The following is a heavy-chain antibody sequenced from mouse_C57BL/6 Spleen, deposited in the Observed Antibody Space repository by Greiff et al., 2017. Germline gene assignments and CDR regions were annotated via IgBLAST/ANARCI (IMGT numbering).Heavy chain of an antibody. J-gene: IGHJ2*01. D-gene: IGHD2-9*01. CDR1: GYTFTDYK. CDR3: ARPTMVTTFDY. CDR2: INPNNGGT. V-gene: IGHV1-22*01. Sequence: VQLQQSGPELVKPGASVPMSCKASGYTFTDYKMHWVKQSHGKSLEWIGYINPNNGGTSYNQKFKGKATLTVNTSSSTAYMELRSLTSEDSAVYYCARPTMVTTFDYWGQGTTLTVSS.